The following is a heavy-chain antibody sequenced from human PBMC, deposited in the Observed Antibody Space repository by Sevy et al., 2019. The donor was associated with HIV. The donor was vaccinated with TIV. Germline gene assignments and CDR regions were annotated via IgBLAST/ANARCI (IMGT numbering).Heavy chain of an antibody. CDR2: MSGSGGLT. CDR1: EFTSRAFA. Sequence: GGYLRLSCTVTEFTSRAFAMSWVRQTPEKGLAWVSSMSGSGGLTQYADSVKGRFTISRDKSQGTVYLQMNSLAVDDTAVYYCAKPNWNFRADWFDTWGQGTLVTVSS. D-gene: IGHD1-7*01. CDR3: AKPNWNFRADWFDT. J-gene: IGHJ5*02. V-gene: IGHV3-23*01.